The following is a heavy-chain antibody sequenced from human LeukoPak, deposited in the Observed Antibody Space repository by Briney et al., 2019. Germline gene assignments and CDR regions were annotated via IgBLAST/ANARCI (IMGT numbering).Heavy chain of an antibody. CDR3: ARHPPYSGTYHFDY. Sequence: AGGSLRLSCAASGFTFSSSNMNWVRQAPGKGLEWVSYISSGGSTIYYADSVKGRFTISRDNAKNSLFLQMNSLRAEDTAVYYCARHPPYSGTYHFDYWGQGTLVTVSS. D-gene: IGHD1-26*01. CDR1: GFTFSSSN. V-gene: IGHV3-48*01. J-gene: IGHJ4*02. CDR2: ISSGGSTI.